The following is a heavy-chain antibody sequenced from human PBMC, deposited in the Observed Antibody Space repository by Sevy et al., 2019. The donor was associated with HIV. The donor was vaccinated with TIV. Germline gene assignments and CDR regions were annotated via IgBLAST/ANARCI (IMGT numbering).Heavy chain of an antibody. V-gene: IGHV3-21*06. CDR1: GFSFSHYS. J-gene: IGHJ3*01. CDR2: ISYNSNFI. D-gene: IGHD3-22*01. CDR3: ALTNSADYYDSGAFHL. Sequence: GGSLRLSCTVTGFTFSGFSFSHYSMNWVLQAPGRGLEWVSSISYNSNFILYADPVKGRFTISRDDAKNSLFLLMDRLRADDTAMYYCALTNSADYYDSGAFHLWGRGTMVTVSS.